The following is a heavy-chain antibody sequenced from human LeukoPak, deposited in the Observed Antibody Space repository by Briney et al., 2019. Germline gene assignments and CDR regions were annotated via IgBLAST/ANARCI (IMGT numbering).Heavy chain of an antibody. V-gene: IGHV3-23*01. J-gene: IGHJ5*02. D-gene: IGHD4-11*01. CDR3: AKDFAYSNYDGGWFDP. CDR1: GFTFSSYA. Sequence: PGGSLRLSCAASGFTFSSYAMSWVRQAPGKGLEWVSAISGSGGSTYYADSVKGRFTISRDNSKNTLYLQMNSLRAEDTAVYYCAKDFAYSNYDGGWFDPWGQGTLVTVSS. CDR2: ISGSGGST.